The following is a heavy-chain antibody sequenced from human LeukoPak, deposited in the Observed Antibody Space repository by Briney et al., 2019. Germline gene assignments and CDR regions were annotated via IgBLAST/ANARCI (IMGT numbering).Heavy chain of an antibody. CDR1: GYTFTGYY. CDR2: INPNSGGT. CDR3: AREKFGGLPTTDY. J-gene: IGHJ4*02. D-gene: IGHD3-10*01. Sequence: ASVKVSCKASGYTFTGYYMHWVRQAPGQGLEWMGRINPNSGGTNYAQKFQGRVTMTRDTSISTAYMELSRLRSDDTAVYYCAREKFGGLPTTDYWGQGTLVTVSS. V-gene: IGHV1-2*06.